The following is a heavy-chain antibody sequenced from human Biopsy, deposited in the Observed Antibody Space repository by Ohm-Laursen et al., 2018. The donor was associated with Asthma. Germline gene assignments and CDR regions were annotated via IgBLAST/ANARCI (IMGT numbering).Heavy chain of an antibody. V-gene: IGHV4-30-2*06. Sequence: TLSLTCAVSGDSIDSGDYSWTWIRQSPGVGLEWIGYIYRNGGTYYNPAFKNRVTISIDKSKNQFSLRLRSVPAADTAVYYCARGWNCGGDCYSPDSWGQGTLVTVSS. CDR3: ARGWNCGGDCYSPDS. CDR1: GDSIDSGDYS. CDR2: IYRNGGT. D-gene: IGHD2-21*02. J-gene: IGHJ4*02.